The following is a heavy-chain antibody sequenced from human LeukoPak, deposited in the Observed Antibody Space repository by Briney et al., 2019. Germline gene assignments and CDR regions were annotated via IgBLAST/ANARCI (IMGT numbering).Heavy chain of an antibody. D-gene: IGHD3-22*01. Sequence: RASVKVPCKASGGTFSSYAISWVRQAPGQGLEWMGGIIPIFGTANYAQKFQGRVTITADESTSTAHMELSSLRSEDTAVYYCARAEVGYYDSSGYYYPFDYWGQGTLVTVSS. V-gene: IGHV1-69*13. CDR2: IIPIFGTA. J-gene: IGHJ4*02. CDR1: GGTFSSYA. CDR3: ARAEVGYYDSSGYYYPFDY.